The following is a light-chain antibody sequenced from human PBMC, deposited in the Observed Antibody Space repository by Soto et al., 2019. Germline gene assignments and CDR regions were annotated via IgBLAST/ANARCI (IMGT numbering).Light chain of an antibody. CDR1: SGDVGGYNY. Sequence: QSVLTQPASVSGSPGQSITISCTGTSGDVGGYNYVSWYQQHPDKAPKLMFYEVSSPPSGVSNRFSGSKSGNTASLTISGLQAEDEADYYCTSYTSSSTWVFGGGTKLTVL. CDR2: EVS. J-gene: IGLJ3*02. V-gene: IGLV2-14*01. CDR3: TSYTSSSTWV.